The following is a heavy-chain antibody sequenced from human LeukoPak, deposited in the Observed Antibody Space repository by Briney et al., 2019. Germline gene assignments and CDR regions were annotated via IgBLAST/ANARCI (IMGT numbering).Heavy chain of an antibody. CDR2: ISSSGRTT. J-gene: IGHJ4*02. CDR3: ALTRGYAGYDLDS. D-gene: IGHD5-12*01. Sequence: GGSLRLSCEASGFTFSSYEMNWVRQPPGKGLEWVSFISSSGRTTYYADSVKGRITISRDNAKNSLRLQLDSLRVEDTAVYYCALTRGYAGYDLDSWGQGTLVTVSS. V-gene: IGHV3-48*03. CDR1: GFTFSSYE.